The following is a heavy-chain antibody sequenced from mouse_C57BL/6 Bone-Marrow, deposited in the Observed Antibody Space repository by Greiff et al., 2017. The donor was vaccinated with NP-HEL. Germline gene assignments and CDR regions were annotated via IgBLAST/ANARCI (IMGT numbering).Heavy chain of an antibody. J-gene: IGHJ2*01. CDR3: ARGDDYGTYFDY. V-gene: IGHV1-69*01. D-gene: IGHD2-4*01. CDR2: IDPSDSYT. CDR1: GYTFTSYW. Sequence: QVQLQQPGAELVMPGASVKLSCKASGYTFTSYWMHWVKQRPGQGLEWIGEIDPSDSYTNYNQKFKGKSTLTVDKSSSTAYMPLSSLTSEDSAVYYCARGDDYGTYFDYWGQGTTLTVSS.